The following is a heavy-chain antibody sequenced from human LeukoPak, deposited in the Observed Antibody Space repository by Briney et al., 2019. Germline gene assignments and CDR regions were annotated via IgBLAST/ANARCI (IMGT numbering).Heavy chain of an antibody. CDR2: INSDGSST. V-gene: IGHV3-74*01. CDR3: AKERQTTTAFDS. CDR1: GFTFSSYW. Sequence: GGSLRLSCAASGFTFSSYWMHWVRQAPGKGLVWVSRINSDGSSTSCADSVKGRFTISRDNSKNTLFLQMSSLRVEDTAIYYCAKERQTTTAFDSWGQGTLVTVSS. J-gene: IGHJ4*02. D-gene: IGHD4-17*01.